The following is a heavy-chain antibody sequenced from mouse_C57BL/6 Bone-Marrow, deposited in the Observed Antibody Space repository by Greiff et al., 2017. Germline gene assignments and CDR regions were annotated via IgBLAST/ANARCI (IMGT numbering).Heavy chain of an antibody. Sequence: VQLQQSGAELMKPGASVKLSCKATGYTFTGYWIEWVKQRPGHGLEWSGEILPGSGSTNYNEKFKGKATVTSDTSSNTAYMPLSSLTTEESAIYSCARWDDYEYYFDYWGQGTTLTVSS. J-gene: IGHJ2*01. CDR1: GYTFTGYW. V-gene: IGHV1-9*01. D-gene: IGHD2-4*01. CDR2: ILPGSGST. CDR3: ARWDDYEYYFDY.